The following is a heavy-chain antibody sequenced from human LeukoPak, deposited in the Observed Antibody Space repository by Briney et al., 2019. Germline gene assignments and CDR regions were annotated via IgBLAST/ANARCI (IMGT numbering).Heavy chain of an antibody. CDR2: ISAYNGYT. V-gene: IGHV1-18*01. CDR3: ARGRTHRYYYDSSGYYGGAFDI. D-gene: IGHD3-22*01. J-gene: IGHJ3*02. CDR1: GYTFSSYG. Sequence: GASVKVSCKASGYTFSSYGINWVRQAPGQGLEWMGWISAYNGYTNYAQKLQGRVTMTTDTSTSTAYMELRSLRSDDTAVYYCARGRTHRYYYDSSGYYGGAFDIWGQGTMVTVSS.